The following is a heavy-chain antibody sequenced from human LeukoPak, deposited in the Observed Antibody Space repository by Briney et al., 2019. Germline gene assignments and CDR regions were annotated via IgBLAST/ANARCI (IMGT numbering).Heavy chain of an antibody. V-gene: IGHV1-18*01. J-gene: IGHJ3*02. CDR1: GYTFTSYG. CDR3: ARAASFEYSSSDDAFDI. CDR2: ISAYNGNT. Sequence: GASVKVSCKASGYTFTSYGISWVRQAPGQGLEWMGWISAYNGNTNYAQKLQGRVTMTTDTSTSTAYMELRSLRSDDTAVYYCARAASFEYSSSDDAFDIWGQGTMVTVSS. D-gene: IGHD6-6*01.